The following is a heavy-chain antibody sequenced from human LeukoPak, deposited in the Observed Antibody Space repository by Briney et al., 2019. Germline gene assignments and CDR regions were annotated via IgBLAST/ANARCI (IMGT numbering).Heavy chain of an antibody. CDR3: ATEIVGATTYYFDY. CDR2: VDPEDGET. CDR1: GYTFTDYY. Sequence: ASEKVSCKVSGYTFTDYYMHWVQQAPGKGLEWMGLVDPEDGETIYAEKFQSRVTITADTSTDTAYMELSSLRSEDTAVYYCATEIVGATTYYFDYWGQGTLVTVSS. V-gene: IGHV1-69-2*01. D-gene: IGHD1-26*01. J-gene: IGHJ4*02.